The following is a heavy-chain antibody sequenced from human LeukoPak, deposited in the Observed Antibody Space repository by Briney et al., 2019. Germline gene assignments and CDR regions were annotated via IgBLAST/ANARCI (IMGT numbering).Heavy chain of an antibody. J-gene: IGHJ5*02. Sequence: KASQTLSLTCAFSGDSVSGNSVTWNWIRQSPSRGLEWLGRTYYRSTWYNDYAVSVRGRITVNPDTSKNQFSLHLNSVTPEDTAVYYCARRLTQYDCFDPWGQGILVTVSS. D-gene: IGHD2-2*01. CDR1: GDSVSGNSVT. V-gene: IGHV6-1*01. CDR3: ARRLTQYDCFDP. CDR2: TYYRSTWYN.